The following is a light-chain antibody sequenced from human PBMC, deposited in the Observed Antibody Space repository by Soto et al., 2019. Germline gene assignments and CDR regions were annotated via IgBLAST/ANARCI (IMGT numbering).Light chain of an antibody. CDR2: DVS. V-gene: IGKV3-20*01. Sequence: ENVLTQSPGTLSLSPGERASLSCRASQSVKSTNLAWYQHKPGQAPRLLIYDVSTRATGTPDRFSGSGSGTDFSLTISRLEPEDFALYYCQQYGSSPVTFGQGTKLEIK. CDR1: QSVKSTN. J-gene: IGKJ2*01. CDR3: QQYGSSPVT.